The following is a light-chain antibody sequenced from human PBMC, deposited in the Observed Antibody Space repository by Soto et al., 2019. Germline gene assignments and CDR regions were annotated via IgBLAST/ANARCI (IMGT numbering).Light chain of an antibody. V-gene: IGLV2-11*01. J-gene: IGLJ2*01. Sequence: QSALTQPRSVSGSPGQSVTISCTGTSSDVGGYNYVSWYQQHPGKAPKLMIYEVSNRPSGVSNRFSGSKSGNTASLAITGLRSDDEADYYCATWDDDLYTPIIGGGTKVTVL. CDR3: ATWDDDLYTPI. CDR1: SSDVGGYNY. CDR2: EVS.